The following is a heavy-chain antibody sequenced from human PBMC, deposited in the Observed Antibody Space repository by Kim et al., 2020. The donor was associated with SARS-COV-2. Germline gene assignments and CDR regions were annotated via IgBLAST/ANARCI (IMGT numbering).Heavy chain of an antibody. D-gene: IGHD6-13*01. J-gene: IGHJ4*02. CDR3: AKGWSFDY. V-gene: IGHV3-23*01. CDR2: GGST. Sequence: GGSTYYADSVKGRFTISRDNSKNTLYLQMNSLRAEDTAVYYCAKGWSFDYWGQGTLVTVSS.